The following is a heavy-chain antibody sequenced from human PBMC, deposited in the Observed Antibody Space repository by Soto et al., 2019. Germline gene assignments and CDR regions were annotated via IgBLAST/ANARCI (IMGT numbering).Heavy chain of an antibody. V-gene: IGHV3-48*02. CDR3: ARGYCSGGNCYSASDF. J-gene: IGHJ4*02. Sequence: GGSLRLSCAASGFTFSTHSMNWVRQAPGKRLEWLSFISTSSSTIYYADSVRGRFTISRDNAENSLYLQMNSLRDEDTAVYYCARGYCSGGNCYSASDFWGQGTLVTVSS. D-gene: IGHD2-15*01. CDR2: ISTSSSTI. CDR1: GFTFSTHS.